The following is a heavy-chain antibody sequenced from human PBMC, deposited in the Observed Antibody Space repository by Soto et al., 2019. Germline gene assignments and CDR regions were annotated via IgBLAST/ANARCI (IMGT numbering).Heavy chain of an antibody. J-gene: IGHJ6*02. CDR3: ARDSSDGMDV. CDR1: GFMFSNRW. Sequence: EVQLVESGGGLVQPGGSLRLSCAASGFMFSNRWMHWVRQAPGKGLVWVSYINSDGSTTTYADSVKGRFTISRDNAKNTVYVQMNSLRAEDTAVYYCARDSSDGMDVWGQGTTVTVSS. V-gene: IGHV3-74*01. CDR2: INSDGSTT.